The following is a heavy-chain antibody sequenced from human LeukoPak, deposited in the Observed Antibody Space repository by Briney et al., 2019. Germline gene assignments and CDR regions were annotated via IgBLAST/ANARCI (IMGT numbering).Heavy chain of an antibody. CDR2: ISYDGSNK. CDR3: AKEFDSSGYYFDY. Sequence: GGSLRLSCAASGFSFSGYGMHWVRQAPGKGLEWVAVISYDGSNKYYADSVKGRFTISRDNSKNTLYLQMNSLRAEDTAVYYCAKEFDSSGYYFDYWGQGTLVTVSS. V-gene: IGHV3-30*19. CDR1: GFSFSGYG. D-gene: IGHD3-22*01. J-gene: IGHJ4*02.